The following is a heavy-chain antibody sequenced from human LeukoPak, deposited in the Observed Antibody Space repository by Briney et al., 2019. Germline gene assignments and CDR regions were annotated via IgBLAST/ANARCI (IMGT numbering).Heavy chain of an antibody. CDR3: ARSYGGATFDY. CDR2: IYHGGST. J-gene: IGHJ4*02. V-gene: IGHV4-4*02. D-gene: IGHD1-26*01. CDR1: GGSISSSNW. Sequence: SETLSLTCAVSGGSISSSNWWSWVRQPPGKGLEWIGEIYHGGSTNYNPSLKSRVTISVDTSKNQFSLKLSSVTAADTAVYYCARSYGGATFDYWGQGTLVTVSS.